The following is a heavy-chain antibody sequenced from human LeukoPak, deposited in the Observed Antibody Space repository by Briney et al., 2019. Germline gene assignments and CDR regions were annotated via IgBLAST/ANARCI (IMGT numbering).Heavy chain of an antibody. CDR2: INHSGST. CDR3: ARGLGLYRYYFDY. J-gene: IGHJ4*02. Sequence: SETLSLTCAVYGGSFSGYYWSWIRQPPGKGLEWIGEINHSGSTNCNPSLKSRVTISVDTSKNQFSLKLSSVTAADTAVYYCARGLGLYRYYFDYWGQGTLVTVSS. V-gene: IGHV4-34*01. D-gene: IGHD2-2*02. CDR1: GGSFSGYY.